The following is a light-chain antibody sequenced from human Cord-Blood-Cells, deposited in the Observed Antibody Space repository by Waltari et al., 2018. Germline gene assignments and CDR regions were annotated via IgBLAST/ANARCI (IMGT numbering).Light chain of an antibody. CDR2: GAS. V-gene: IGKV3-15*01. J-gene: IGKJ1*01. Sequence: EIVMTQSPATLSVSPGERATLSCRASQRVSSNLAGYQQKPLQGPRHLIFGASTSATGIPARFSGSGSGTEYTLTISSLQSEDVAVYYCQQYNNRPPWTFGQGTKVEIK. CDR3: QQYNNRPPWT. CDR1: QRVSSN.